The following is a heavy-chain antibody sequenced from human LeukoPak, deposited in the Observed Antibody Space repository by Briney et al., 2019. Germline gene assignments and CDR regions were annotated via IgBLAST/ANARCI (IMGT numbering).Heavy chain of an antibody. CDR3: ARSPITMVRGVEYYFDY. CDR1: GDSVSSNSAA. Sequence: SQTLSLTCAISGDSVSSNSAAWNWIRRSPSRGLEWLGRTYYRSKWYNDYAVSVKSRITINPDTSKNQFSLQLNSVTPEDTAVYYCARSPITMVRGVEYYFDYWGQGTLVTVSS. D-gene: IGHD3-10*01. CDR2: TYYRSKWYN. V-gene: IGHV6-1*01. J-gene: IGHJ4*02.